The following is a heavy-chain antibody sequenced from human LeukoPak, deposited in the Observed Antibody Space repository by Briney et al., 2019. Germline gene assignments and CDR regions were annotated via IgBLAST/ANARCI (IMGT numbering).Heavy chain of an antibody. CDR1: GGSISSGGYY. CDR3: ATGLDEDAFDI. CDR2: IYHSGST. D-gene: IGHD3/OR15-3a*01. J-gene: IGHJ3*02. V-gene: IGHV4-30-2*01. Sequence: PSETLSLTCTVSGGSISSGGYYWSWIPQPPGKGLEWIGYIYHSGSTYYNPSLKSRVTISVDRSKNQFSLKLSSVTAADTAVYYCATGLDEDAFDIWGQGTMVTVSS.